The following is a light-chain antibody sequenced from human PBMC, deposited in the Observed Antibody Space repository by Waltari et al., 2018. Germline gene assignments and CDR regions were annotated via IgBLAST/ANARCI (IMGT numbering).Light chain of an antibody. CDR1: SSDIGYYNA. CDR2: EVS. J-gene: IGLJ1*01. V-gene: IGLV2-8*02. CDR3: SSYAGSNTYI. Sequence: QAAPTQPPSVSRSPGQSVTISCTGTSSDIGYYNAVSWYQQHPGKAPKLMCYEVSKRPSGVSDRFSGSKSGNTASLTISGLQAEDEADYYCSSYAGSNTYIFGAGTRLTVL.